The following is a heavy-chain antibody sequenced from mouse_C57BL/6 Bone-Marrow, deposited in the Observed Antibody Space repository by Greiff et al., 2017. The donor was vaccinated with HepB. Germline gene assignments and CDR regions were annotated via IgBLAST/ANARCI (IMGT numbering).Heavy chain of an antibody. CDR3: ARGNYGSSYGYFDY. Sequence: EVMLVESEGGLVQPGSSMKLSCTASGFTLSDYYMAWVRQVPEKGLEWVANINYDGSSTYYLDSLKSRFIISRDNAKNILYLQMSSLKSEDTATYYCARGNYGSSYGYFDYWGQGTTLTVSS. D-gene: IGHD1-1*01. CDR2: INYDGSST. V-gene: IGHV5-16*01. CDR1: GFTLSDYY. J-gene: IGHJ2*01.